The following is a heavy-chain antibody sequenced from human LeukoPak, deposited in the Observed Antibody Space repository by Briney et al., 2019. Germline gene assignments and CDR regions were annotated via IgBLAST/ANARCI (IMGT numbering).Heavy chain of an antibody. CDR1: GFTFSTYA. CDR3: ARARSSYGYGDAFDI. Sequence: GGSLRLSCAASGFTFSTYAMHWVRQAPRKRLEWVAVISYDGSSKYYADSVKGRFTISRDNSKNTLYLQMNSLRAEDTAVYYCARARSSYGYGDAFDIWGQGTMVTVSS. CDR2: ISYDGSSK. J-gene: IGHJ3*02. D-gene: IGHD5-18*01. V-gene: IGHV3-30*04.